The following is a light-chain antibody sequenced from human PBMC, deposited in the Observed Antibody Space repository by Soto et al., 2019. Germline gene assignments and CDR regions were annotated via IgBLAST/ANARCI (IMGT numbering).Light chain of an antibody. CDR2: DTS. CDR1: QSARNK. J-gene: IGKJ5*01. Sequence: EILLTQSPATLSVSPGERVTLSCRASQSARNKLAWYQQQPGQAPRVLIYDTSTRATGLPARFSGSGSGTDFTLTISSLQSEDSAVYYCQQYNSWSAITFGQGTRLEIK. V-gene: IGKV3-15*01. CDR3: QQYNSWSAIT.